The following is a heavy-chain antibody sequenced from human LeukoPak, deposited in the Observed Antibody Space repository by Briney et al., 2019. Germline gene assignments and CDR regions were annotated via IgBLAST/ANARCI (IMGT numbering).Heavy chain of an antibody. V-gene: IGHV3-30*18. CDR2: ISYDGSNK. CDR3: AKDRYPCSSGWYYFDY. CDR1: GFTFSSYG. D-gene: IGHD6-19*01. Sequence: GRSLRLSCAASGFTFSSYGMHWVRQAPGKGLEWVAVISYDGSNKYYADSVKGRFTISRDNSKNTLYLQMNSLRAEDTAVYYCAKDRYPCSSGWYYFDYWGQGTLVTVSS. J-gene: IGHJ4*02.